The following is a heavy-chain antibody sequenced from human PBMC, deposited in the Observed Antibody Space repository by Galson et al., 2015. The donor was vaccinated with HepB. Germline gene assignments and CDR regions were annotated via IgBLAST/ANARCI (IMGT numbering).Heavy chain of an antibody. D-gene: IGHD3-3*01. V-gene: IGHV1-46*01. J-gene: IGHJ4*02. CDR3: ARRNEFWSGYYTQPYFDY. CDR1: GYTFTSYY. CDR2: INPSGGST. Sequence: SVKVSCKASGYTFTSYYMHWVRQAPGQGLEWMGIINPSGGSTSYAQKFQGRVTMTRDTSTSTVYMELSSLRSEDTAVYYCARRNEFWSGYYTQPYFDYWGQGTLVTVSS.